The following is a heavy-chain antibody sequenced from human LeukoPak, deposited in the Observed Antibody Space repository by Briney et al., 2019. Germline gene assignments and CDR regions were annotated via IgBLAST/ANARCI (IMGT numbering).Heavy chain of an antibody. CDR3: ARDYEDTYYYDSSGYRSAFDI. Sequence: SETLSLTCTVSGYSISSGYYWGWIRQPPGKGLEWIGSIYHSGSTYYNPSLKSRVTISVDTSKNQFSLKLSSVTAADTAVYYCARDYEDTYYYDSSGYRSAFDIWGQGTMVTVSS. D-gene: IGHD3-22*01. CDR1: GYSISSGYY. CDR2: IYHSGST. V-gene: IGHV4-38-2*02. J-gene: IGHJ3*02.